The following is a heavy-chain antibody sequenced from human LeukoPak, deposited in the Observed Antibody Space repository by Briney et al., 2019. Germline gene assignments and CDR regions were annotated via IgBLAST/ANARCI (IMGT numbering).Heavy chain of an antibody. J-gene: IGHJ4*02. D-gene: IGHD3-10*01. CDR1: GYTFTSYG. Sequence: ASVKVSFKASGYTFTSYGISLVRQAPGQGLEGMGWISAYNGNTNYAQKLQGRVTMTTDTSTSTAYMELRSLRSDDTAVYYCAIAPALLLWFGELLGWGQGTLVTVSS. CDR2: ISAYNGNT. CDR3: AIAPALLLWFGELLG. V-gene: IGHV1-18*04.